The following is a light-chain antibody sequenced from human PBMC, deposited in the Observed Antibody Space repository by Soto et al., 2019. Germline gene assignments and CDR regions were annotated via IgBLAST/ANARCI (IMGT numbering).Light chain of an antibody. CDR2: DAS. CDR1: QSISSW. CDR3: QQYTWT. V-gene: IGKV1-5*01. J-gene: IGKJ1*01. Sequence: DIQMTQSPSTLSASAGDRVTITCRASQSISSWLAWYQQKPGKAPKLLIYDASSLESGVPSRFSGSGSGTEFTLTISSLKPDDFATYYCQQYTWTFGQGNKVDIK.